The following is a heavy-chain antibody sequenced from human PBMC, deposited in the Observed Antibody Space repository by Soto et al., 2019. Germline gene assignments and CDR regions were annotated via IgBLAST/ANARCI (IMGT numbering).Heavy chain of an antibody. CDR2: ISYDGTNK. V-gene: IGHV3-30-3*01. Sequence: QVQLVESGGGVVQPGRCLRLSCAASGFAFSSYPVHWVRQAPGKGLEWVALISYDGTNKYYADSVKGRFTISRDNSKNTLYLQMNSLTAEDTAVYYCARETTTVGHIQLFDYWGQGTLVTVSS. D-gene: IGHD4-17*01. CDR1: GFAFSSYP. CDR3: ARETTTVGHIQLFDY. J-gene: IGHJ4*02.